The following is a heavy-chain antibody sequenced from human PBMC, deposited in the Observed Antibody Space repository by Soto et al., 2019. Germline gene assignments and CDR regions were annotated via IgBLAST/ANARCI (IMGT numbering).Heavy chain of an antibody. CDR1: GFTVSSNY. CDR2: IYSGGST. J-gene: IGHJ4*02. Sequence: GGSLRLSCAASGFTVSSNYMSWVRQAPGKGLEWVSVIYSGGSTYYADSVKGRFTISRDNSKNTLYLQMNSLRAEDTAVYYCARDEGSSSWLDFWGQGTLVTVSS. CDR3: ARDEGSSSWLDF. V-gene: IGHV3-66*01. D-gene: IGHD6-13*01.